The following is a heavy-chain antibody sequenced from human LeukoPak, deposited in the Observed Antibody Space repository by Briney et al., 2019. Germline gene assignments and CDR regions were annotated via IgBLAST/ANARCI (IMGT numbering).Heavy chain of an antibody. V-gene: IGHV1-18*01. Sequence: AASVKVSCKASGYTFTSYGIRWVRQAPGQGLEWMGWIIAYNGNTNYAQKLQGRVTMTTDTSTSTAYMELRSLRSDDTAVYYCARSPWPSWYGHFDYWGQGTLVTVSS. D-gene: IGHD6-13*01. CDR1: GYTFTSYG. CDR2: IIAYNGNT. J-gene: IGHJ4*02. CDR3: ARSPWPSWYGHFDY.